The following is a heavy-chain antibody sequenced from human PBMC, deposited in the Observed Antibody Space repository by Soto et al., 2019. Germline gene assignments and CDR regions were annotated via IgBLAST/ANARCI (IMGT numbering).Heavy chain of an antibody. CDR1: GGSFSGYY. D-gene: IGHD2-2*01. V-gene: IGHV4-34*01. Sequence: QVQIQQWGAGLLKPSETLSLTCGVYGGSFSGYYWTWIRQPPGKGLEWIGEISQSGSTNYNPSLRGRVPISLDTSKNQFSLKLSSVTAADTAVYYCARDAYCSTIRCNDGLDVWGQGTTVTVSS. J-gene: IGHJ6*02. CDR3: ARDAYCSTIRCNDGLDV. CDR2: ISQSGST.